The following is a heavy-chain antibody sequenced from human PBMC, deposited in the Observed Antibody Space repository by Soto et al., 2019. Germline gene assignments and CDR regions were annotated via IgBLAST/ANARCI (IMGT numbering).Heavy chain of an antibody. CDR3: AAESAYGGNPLAFLY. J-gene: IGHJ4*02. CDR1: ADTFSSYA. Sequence: QVQLVQAGGEVKRPGSSVRVSCKASADTFSSYAISWVRHAPGQGLDWMGGIIPMFNTPNYVQKFQGRVTITADESTSTAYMDLSSLRAEDTAMYYCAAESAYGGNPLAFLYWGQGTLVTVSS. V-gene: IGHV1-69*01. CDR2: IIPMFNTP. D-gene: IGHD2-21*01.